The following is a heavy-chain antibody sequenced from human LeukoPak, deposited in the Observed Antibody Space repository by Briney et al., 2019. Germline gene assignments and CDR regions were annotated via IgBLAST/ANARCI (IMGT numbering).Heavy chain of an antibody. J-gene: IGHJ4*02. CDR2: MYYSGST. CDR1: GGSMSRYY. CDR3: ARSSAGSYFDY. V-gene: IGHV4-59*01. Sequence: SEALSLTCTVPGGSMSRYYWSWIRQPPGKGLEWIGYMYYSGSTKYNPSLKSRVTISVDTSKNQFSLKLSSVTAADTAVYYCARSSAGSYFDYWGQGTLVTVSS.